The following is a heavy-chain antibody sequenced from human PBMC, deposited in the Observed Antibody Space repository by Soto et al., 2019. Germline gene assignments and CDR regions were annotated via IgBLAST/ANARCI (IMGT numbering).Heavy chain of an antibody. D-gene: IGHD3-10*01. CDR2: IIPIFGTA. Sequence: QVQLVQSGAEVKKPGSSVKVSCKAYGGTFSSYAISWVRQAPGQGLEWMGGIIPIFGTANYAQKFQGRVTITADECTSTAYMELSSLRSEDTAVYYCATRDEYYYGSGSYRGGDGMDVWGQGTTITVSS. V-gene: IGHV1-69*01. CDR3: ATRDEYYYGSGSYRGGDGMDV. J-gene: IGHJ6*02. CDR1: GGTFSSYA.